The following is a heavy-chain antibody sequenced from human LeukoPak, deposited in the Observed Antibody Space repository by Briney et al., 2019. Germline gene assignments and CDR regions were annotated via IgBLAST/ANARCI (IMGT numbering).Heavy chain of an antibody. Sequence: ASVKVSCKTSGYAFTSYDINWVRQAPGQGLEWMGWMNPNTGHTGSAEQFQGRVTMTRNTSISTAYMELSSLKSEDTATYYCARGRTDCNNGVCYSNHYYMDVWGKGTTVTVSS. V-gene: IGHV1-8*01. CDR1: GYAFTSYD. J-gene: IGHJ6*03. CDR2: MNPNTGHT. D-gene: IGHD2-8*01. CDR3: ARGRTDCNNGVCYSNHYYMDV.